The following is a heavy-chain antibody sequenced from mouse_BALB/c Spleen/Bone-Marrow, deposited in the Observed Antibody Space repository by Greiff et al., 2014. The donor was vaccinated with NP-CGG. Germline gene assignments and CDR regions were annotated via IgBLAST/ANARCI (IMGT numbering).Heavy chain of an antibody. CDR1: GFSLTTYD. CDR3: VRGYYYGSSPFDY. J-gene: IGHJ2*01. Sequence: QVQLKESGPGLVAPSQSLSMTCTVSGFSLTTYDISWIRQPPGKGLEWLGVIWTGGGTNYNSAFMSRLTISKDNSKSQVFLKMNSLQTDDTAIYYRVRGYYYGSSPFDYWGQGTTLTVSS. D-gene: IGHD1-1*01. CDR2: IWTGGGT. V-gene: IGHV2-9-2*01.